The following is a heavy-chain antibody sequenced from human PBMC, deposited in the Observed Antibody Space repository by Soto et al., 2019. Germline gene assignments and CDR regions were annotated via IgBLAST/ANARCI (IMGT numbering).Heavy chain of an antibody. CDR2: IIPIVGTG. CDR3: ARVVILVPTASTHYYYHKDV. J-gene: IGHJ6*02. CDR1: GGTFSNYA. D-gene: IGHD2-2*01. V-gene: IGHV1-69*01. Sequence: QVQLVQSGAEVRKPGSSVTVSCKASGGTFSNYAISWVRQAPGQRLEWMGGIIPIVGTGSYAQKFQGRVTISADEPTTTAYMELSSLRLADTAVYYCARVVILVPTASTHYYYHKDVWGPGTTVTVSS.